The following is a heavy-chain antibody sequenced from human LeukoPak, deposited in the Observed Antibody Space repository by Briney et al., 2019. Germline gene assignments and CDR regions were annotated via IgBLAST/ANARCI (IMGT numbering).Heavy chain of an antibody. CDR2: IYYSGST. V-gene: IGHV4-31*03. CDR3: ARGRITTVRGVIRPSYDD. CDR1: GGSISSGGYY. Sequence: PSQTLSLTCTVSGGSISSGGYYWSWIRQHPGKGLEWIGYIYYSGSTYYNPSLKSRVTISVDTSKNQFSLKLSSVTAADTAVYYCARGRITTVRGVIRPSYDDWGQGTLVTVSS. D-gene: IGHD3-10*01. J-gene: IGHJ4*02.